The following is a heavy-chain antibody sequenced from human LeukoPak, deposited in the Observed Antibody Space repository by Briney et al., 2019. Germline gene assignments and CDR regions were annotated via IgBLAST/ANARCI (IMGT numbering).Heavy chain of an antibody. CDR2: TYYRSKWYN. J-gene: IGHJ4*02. CDR3: ARQQRGAFDY. V-gene: IGHV6-1*01. CDR1: GDSVSSNTPA. D-gene: IGHD6-13*01. Sequence: SQTLSVTCAISGDSVSSNTPAWNWIRQAPSRGLEWLGRTYYRSKWYNDYAVSVRSRITINPDTAKNQFSLQLNSVTPEDTAVYYCARQQRGAFDYWGQGTLVTVSS.